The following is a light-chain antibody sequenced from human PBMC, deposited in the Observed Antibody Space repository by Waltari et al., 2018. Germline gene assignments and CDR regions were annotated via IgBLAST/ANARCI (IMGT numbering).Light chain of an antibody. V-gene: IGLV2-14*03. CDR3: SSYTYINPPFL. Sequence: QSALTQPASVSGSPGQSITISCTRSSSDLGGYSFVSWYQHHPGRAPKHIIYDVSYRPSDVSNRFSGSKSGNTASLTISGLLPEDEADYYCSSYTYINPPFLFGTGTKVTVL. CDR2: DVS. CDR1: SSDLGGYSF. J-gene: IGLJ1*01.